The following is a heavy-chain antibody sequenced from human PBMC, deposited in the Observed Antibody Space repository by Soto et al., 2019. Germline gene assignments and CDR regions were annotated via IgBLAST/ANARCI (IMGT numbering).Heavy chain of an antibody. CDR2: IYYSGST. Sequence: SETLSLTCTVSGGYIGTSLYYWAWIRQPPGMGLEWIGYIYYSGSTNYNPSLRSRVTISVDTSKNQFSLKLRSVTAADTAVYYCASMGYHYGSGSYPLDYWGQGTLVTVSS. V-gene: IGHV4-61*05. J-gene: IGHJ4*02. D-gene: IGHD3-10*01. CDR1: GGYIGTSLYY. CDR3: ASMGYHYGSGSYPLDY.